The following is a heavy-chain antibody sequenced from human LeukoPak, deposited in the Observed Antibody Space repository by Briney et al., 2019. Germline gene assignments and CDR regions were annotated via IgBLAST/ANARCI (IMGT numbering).Heavy chain of an antibody. J-gene: IGHJ5*02. Sequence: PSETLSLTCAVYGGSFSGYYWSWIRQPPGKGLEWIGEINHSGSTNYNPSLKSRVTISVDTSKNQFSLKLSSVTAADTAAYYCARGNRGAYSSSWYYWFDPWGQGTLVTVSS. V-gene: IGHV4-34*01. D-gene: IGHD6-13*01. CDR1: GGSFSGYY. CDR3: ARGNRGAYSSSWYYWFDP. CDR2: INHSGST.